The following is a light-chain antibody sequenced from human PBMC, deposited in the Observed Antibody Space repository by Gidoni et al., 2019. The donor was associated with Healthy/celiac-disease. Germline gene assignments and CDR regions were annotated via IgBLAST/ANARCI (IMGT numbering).Light chain of an antibody. CDR3: QQSYSTPET. V-gene: IGKV1-39*01. J-gene: IGKJ1*01. Sequence: DIQMTQSPSSLSASVGSRVTITCRASQSISSYLNWDQQKPGKAPKLLIYAASSLQRGVPSRFSGSGSGTDFTLTISSLQPEDFATYYCQQSYSTPETFGQGTKVEIK. CDR1: QSISSY. CDR2: AAS.